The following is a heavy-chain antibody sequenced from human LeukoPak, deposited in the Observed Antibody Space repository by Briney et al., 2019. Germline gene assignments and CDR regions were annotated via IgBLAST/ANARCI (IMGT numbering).Heavy chain of an antibody. CDR1: GYTFTNHD. D-gene: IGHD3-22*01. V-gene: IGHV1-8*01. Sequence: GASVKVSCKASGYTFTNHDINWVRQASGQGLEWMGWMNPKSGNTGYLQKFQGRVTMTRDTSMSTAFMELSSLTSEDTAVYYCARGLSSYYDSSGNFQHWGQGTLVTVSS. CDR2: MNPKSGNT. CDR3: ARGLSSYYDSSGNFQH. J-gene: IGHJ1*01.